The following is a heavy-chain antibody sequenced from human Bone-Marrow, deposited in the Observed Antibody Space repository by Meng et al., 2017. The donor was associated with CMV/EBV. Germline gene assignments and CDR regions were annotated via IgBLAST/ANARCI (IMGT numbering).Heavy chain of an antibody. J-gene: IGHJ4*02. Sequence: ASVKVSCKASGYTFTGYYMHWVRQAPGQGLEWMGWINPSGGSTAYAQKFQGRVTMTRDTSTSTVYMELSSLRSEDTAVYYCARVPTRTTVTTFDFWGQGTLVTVSS. CDR3: ARVPTRTTVTTFDF. D-gene: IGHD4-11*01. V-gene: IGHV1-46*01. CDR2: INPSGGST. CDR1: GYTFTGYY.